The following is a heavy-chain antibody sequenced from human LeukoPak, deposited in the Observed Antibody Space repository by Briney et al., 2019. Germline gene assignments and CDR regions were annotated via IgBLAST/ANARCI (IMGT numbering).Heavy chain of an antibody. Sequence: PGGSLRLSCAASGFTFSSYEMNWVRQAPGKGLEWVSAISGSGGSTYYADSVKGRFTISRDNSKNTLYLQMNSLRAEDTAVYDCAKNIDDSCFSSLPCWGRRTLVTVSS. D-gene: IGHD2-15*01. V-gene: IGHV3-23*01. J-gene: IGHJ4*02. CDR3: AKNIDDSCFSSLPC. CDR2: ISGSGGST. CDR1: GFTFSSYE.